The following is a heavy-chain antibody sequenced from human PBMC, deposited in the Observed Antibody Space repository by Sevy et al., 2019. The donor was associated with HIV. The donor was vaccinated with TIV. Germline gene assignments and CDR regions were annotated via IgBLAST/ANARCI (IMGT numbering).Heavy chain of an antibody. D-gene: IGHD3-3*01. Sequence: ASVKVSCKASGDTFSTYDINWVRQAPGQGREWMGWMSPNSGITGLTQKFQGRLTMTRDTSINTAYMELSSLRSEDTAVYYCSRGGSGDVWNYGYYYYGLDVWGQGTTVTVSS. CDR2: MSPNSGIT. CDR1: GDTFSTYD. CDR3: SRGGSGDVWNYGYYYYGLDV. J-gene: IGHJ6*02. V-gene: IGHV1-8*02.